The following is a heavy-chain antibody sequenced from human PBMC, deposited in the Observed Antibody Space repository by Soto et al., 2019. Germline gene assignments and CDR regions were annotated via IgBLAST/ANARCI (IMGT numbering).Heavy chain of an antibody. CDR1: GFTVSSNY. Sequence: PGGSLRLSCAASGFTVSSNYRSWVRQAPGKGLEWVSVIYSGGSTYYADSVKGRFIISRDDSKNTLFLQMNSLRAEDTAVYYCATAKLLLPWLFDYWGQGTLVTVSS. J-gene: IGHJ4*02. D-gene: IGHD2-15*01. CDR3: ATAKLLLPWLFDY. CDR2: IYSGGST. V-gene: IGHV3-66*01.